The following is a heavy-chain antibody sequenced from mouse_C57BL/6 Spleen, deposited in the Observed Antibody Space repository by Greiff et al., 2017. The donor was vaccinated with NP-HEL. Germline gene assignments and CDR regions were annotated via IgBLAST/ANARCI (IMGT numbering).Heavy chain of an antibody. Sequence: QVQLKESGAELMKPGASVKLSCKATGYTFTGYWIEWVKQRPGHGLEWIGEILPGSGSTNYNEKFKGKATFTADTSSNTAYMQLSSLTTEDSAIYYCASGRDYYGSSHYSYFDVWGTGTTVTVSS. CDR2: ILPGSGST. CDR3: ASGRDYYGSSHYSYFDV. CDR1: GYTFTGYW. D-gene: IGHD1-1*01. V-gene: IGHV1-9*01. J-gene: IGHJ1*03.